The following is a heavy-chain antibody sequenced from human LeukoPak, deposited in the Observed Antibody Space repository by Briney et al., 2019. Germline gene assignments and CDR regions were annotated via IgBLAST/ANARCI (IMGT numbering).Heavy chain of an antibody. CDR3: ARYGPEYSIAAAGSLFDY. CDR1: GGSISSSSYY. V-gene: IGHV4-39*07. Sequence: SETLSLTCTVSGGSISSSSYYWGWIRQPPGKGLEWIGSIYYSGSTYYNPSLKSRVTISVDTSKNQFSLKLSSVTATDTAVYYCARYGPEYSIAAAGSLFDYWGQGTLVTVSS. J-gene: IGHJ4*02. D-gene: IGHD6-13*01. CDR2: IYYSGST.